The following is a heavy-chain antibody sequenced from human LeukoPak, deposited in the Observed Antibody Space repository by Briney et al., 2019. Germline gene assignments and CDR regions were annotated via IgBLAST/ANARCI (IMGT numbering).Heavy chain of an antibody. CDR1: GGSFSGYY. CDR3: ARGLRRTWDYYYMDV. Sequence: SETLSLTCAVYGGSFSGYYWSWIRQPPGKGLEWIGEINHSGSTNYNPSLKSRVTISVDTSKNQFSLKLSSVTAADTAVYYCARGLRRTWDYYYMDVWGKGTTVTVSS. D-gene: IGHD1-7*01. CDR2: INHSGST. V-gene: IGHV4-34*01. J-gene: IGHJ6*03.